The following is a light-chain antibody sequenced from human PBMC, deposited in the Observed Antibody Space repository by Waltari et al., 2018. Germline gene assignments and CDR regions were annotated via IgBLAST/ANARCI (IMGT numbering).Light chain of an antibody. CDR3: HQTSSLPET. CDR1: QSFRTG. CDR2: DAS. J-gene: IGKJ1*01. V-gene: IGKV6-21*02. Sequence: EVVLTQSPDFQSVTPKETVTITCRASQSFRTGLHWYQQKPDQSPKLLIKDASQSISGVPSRFSGSGSGTDFTLTINSLEAEDAATYYCHQTSSLPETFGQGTKVEIK.